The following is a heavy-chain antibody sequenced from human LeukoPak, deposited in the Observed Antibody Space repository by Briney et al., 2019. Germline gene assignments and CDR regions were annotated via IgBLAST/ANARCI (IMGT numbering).Heavy chain of an antibody. CDR3: ARALGVSGGDCYSDY. CDR1: GFTFSSYW. D-gene: IGHD2-21*02. CDR2: IKKNVSEK. Sequence: GGSLRLSGAASGFTFSSYWMSWVRQAPGKGLEWVANIKKNVSEKYYVDSVKGRFTISRDNAKNSLYLQMNSLRADDRAVYYCARALGVSGGDCYSDYWGQGTRVTVSS. V-gene: IGHV3-7*01. J-gene: IGHJ4*02.